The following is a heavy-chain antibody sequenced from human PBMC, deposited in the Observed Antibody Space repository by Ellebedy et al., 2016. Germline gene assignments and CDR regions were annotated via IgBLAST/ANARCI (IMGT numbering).Heavy chain of an antibody. J-gene: IGHJ4*02. Sequence: ASVKVSXXASGYTFTSYGISWVRQAPGQGLEWMGWISAYNGNTNYAQKLQGRVTMTTDTSTSTAYMELRSLRSGDTAVYYCARVTQGSGFDYWGQGTLVTVSS. V-gene: IGHV1-18*01. CDR1: GYTFTSYG. CDR3: ARVTQGSGFDY. D-gene: IGHD6-19*01. CDR2: ISAYNGNT.